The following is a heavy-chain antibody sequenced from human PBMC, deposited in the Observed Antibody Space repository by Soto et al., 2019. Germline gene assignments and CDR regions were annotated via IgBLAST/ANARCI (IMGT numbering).Heavy chain of an antibody. CDR1: GYTFTNYH. Sequence: ASVKVSCKASGYTFTNYHVQWVRQAPGQGLEWMGVIHPDGGHTTYSQKFQERVTMTRDTFTSTIYMELSTLRSEDTAVYYCARGDNDHWGQGTLVTVSS. J-gene: IGHJ4*02. CDR2: IHPDGGHT. V-gene: IGHV1-46*01. CDR3: ARGDNDH.